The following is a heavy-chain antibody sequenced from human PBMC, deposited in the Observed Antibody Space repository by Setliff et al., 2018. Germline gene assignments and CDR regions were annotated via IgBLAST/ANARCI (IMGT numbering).Heavy chain of an antibody. Sequence: PSETLSLTCAVSGYSVSSGYYWGWIRQPPGKGLEWIGSIYYSGTTYYNPSLKSPVTILVDKSNNQFSLKLTSMTAADTAVYYCARMSGFQYVDVWGKGTTVTVSS. J-gene: IGHJ6*03. CDR1: GYSVSSGYY. D-gene: IGHD3-3*01. V-gene: IGHV4-38-2*01. CDR2: IYYSGTT. CDR3: ARMSGFQYVDV.